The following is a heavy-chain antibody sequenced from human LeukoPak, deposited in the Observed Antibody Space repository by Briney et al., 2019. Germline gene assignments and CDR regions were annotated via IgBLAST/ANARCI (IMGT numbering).Heavy chain of an antibody. CDR3: ARLLAYCGGDCYAVDY. D-gene: IGHD2-21*02. J-gene: IGHJ4*02. CDR2: IYYSGST. CDR1: GGSISSGGYY. V-gene: IGHV4-31*03. Sequence: SQTLSLTCTVSGGSISSGGYYWSWIRQHPGKGLEWIVYIYYSGSTYYNPSLKSRVTISVDTSKNQFSLKLSSVTAADTAVYYCARLLAYCGGDCYAVDYWGQGTLVTVSS.